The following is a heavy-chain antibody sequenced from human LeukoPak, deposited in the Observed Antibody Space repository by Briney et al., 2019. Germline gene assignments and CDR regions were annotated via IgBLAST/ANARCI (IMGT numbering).Heavy chain of an antibody. Sequence: SETLSLTCTVSGGSISSYYWSWIRQPPGKGLEWIGYIYTSWSTNYNPSLKGRVNISVDTSKNQFSLKLSSVTAADTAVYYCARIVVIPFYYMDVWGKGTTVTVSS. D-gene: IGHD3-22*01. CDR1: GGSISSYY. V-gene: IGHV4-4*09. J-gene: IGHJ6*03. CDR2: IYTSWST. CDR3: ARIVVIPFYYMDV.